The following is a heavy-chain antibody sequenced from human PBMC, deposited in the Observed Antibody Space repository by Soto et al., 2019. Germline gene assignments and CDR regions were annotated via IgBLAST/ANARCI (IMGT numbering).Heavy chain of an antibody. Sequence: SETLSLTCTVSSAPVSSTTYTWGWIRQPPGKGLEWVASVYYGGRSYYNPTLNSRVTISVDTSKNQFSLKMTSVTAADTAVYYCVRFSSHGDYAYWGQGTLVTVSS. V-gene: IGHV4-39*01. J-gene: IGHJ4*02. CDR3: VRFSSHGDYAY. D-gene: IGHD4-17*01. CDR1: SAPVSSTTYT. CDR2: VYYGGRS.